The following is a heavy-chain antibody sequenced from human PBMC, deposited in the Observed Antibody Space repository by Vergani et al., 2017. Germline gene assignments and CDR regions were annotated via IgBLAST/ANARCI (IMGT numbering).Heavy chain of an antibody. CDR1: GFTFSNAW. D-gene: IGHD5-18*01. Sequence: EVQLVESGGGLVKPGGSLRLSCAASGFTFSNAWMSWVRKAPGKGLEWVGRIKSKTDGGTTDYAAPVKGRFTISRDYSKNTLYLQMNSLKTEDTAVYYCTTGPIQLWLGIFAFDIWGQGTMVTVSS. V-gene: IGHV3-15*01. CDR2: IKSKTDGGTT. J-gene: IGHJ3*02. CDR3: TTGPIQLWLGIFAFDI.